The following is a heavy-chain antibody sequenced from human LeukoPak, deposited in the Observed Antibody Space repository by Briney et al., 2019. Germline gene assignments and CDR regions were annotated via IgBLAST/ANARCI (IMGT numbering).Heavy chain of an antibody. D-gene: IGHD1-26*01. Sequence: SETLSLTCAVYGGSFSGYYWSWIRRPPGKGLEWIGEINHSGSTNYNPSLKSRVTISVDTSKNQFSLKLSSVTAADTAVYYCAARSQWELDYWGQGTLVTVSS. J-gene: IGHJ4*02. CDR2: INHSGST. CDR1: GGSFSGYY. CDR3: AARSQWELDY. V-gene: IGHV4-34*01.